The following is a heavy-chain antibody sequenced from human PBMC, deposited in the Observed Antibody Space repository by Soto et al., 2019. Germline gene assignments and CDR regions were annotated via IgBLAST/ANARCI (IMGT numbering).Heavy chain of an antibody. Sequence: SETLSLTCTVSVGSISSSSYYWGWILQPPGKGLEWIGSVYYRGNTYYNPSLKSRVTTSVDTSKNQFSLKLYSVTAADTALYYCARHKDTSSRYLLPDYWGQGTLVTVSS. D-gene: IGHD6-13*01. CDR1: VGSISSSSYY. J-gene: IGHJ4*02. CDR3: ARHKDTSSRYLLPDY. CDR2: VYYRGNT. V-gene: IGHV4-39*01.